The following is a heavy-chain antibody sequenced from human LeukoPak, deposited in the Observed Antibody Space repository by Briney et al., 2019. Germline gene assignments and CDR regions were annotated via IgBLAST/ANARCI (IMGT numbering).Heavy chain of an antibody. J-gene: IGHJ5*02. V-gene: IGHV1-2*02. CDR1: GYTFTGYY. Sequence: GASVKVSCKASGYTFTGYYMHWVRQAPGQGLEWMGWINPNSGGTNYAQKFQGRVTMTRDTSISTAYMELSRLRSDDTAVCYCARGVKITGTTWFDPWGQGTLVTVSS. CDR3: ARGVKITGTTWFDP. D-gene: IGHD1-7*01. CDR2: INPNSGGT.